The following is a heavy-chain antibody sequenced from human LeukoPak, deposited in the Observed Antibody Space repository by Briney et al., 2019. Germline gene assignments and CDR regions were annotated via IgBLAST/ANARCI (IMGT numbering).Heavy chain of an antibody. J-gene: IGHJ4*02. CDR1: GGTFSSYA. CDR2: INPSGGST. D-gene: IGHD6-19*01. V-gene: IGHV1-46*01. CDR3: ARDCVGGWYMRGCPDY. Sequence: ASVQVSCKASGGTFSSYAISWVRQAPGQGLEWMGIINPSGGSTSYAQKFQGRVTMTRDTSTSTVYMELSSLRSEDTAVYYCARDCVGGWYMRGCPDYWGQGTLVTVSS.